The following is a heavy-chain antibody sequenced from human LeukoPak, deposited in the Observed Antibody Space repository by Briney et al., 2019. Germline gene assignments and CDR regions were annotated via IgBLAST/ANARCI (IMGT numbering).Heavy chain of an antibody. V-gene: IGHV1-3*04. Sequence: EASVKVSCKPSGYAFSSYNFHWVRQAPGQRLEWMGWINTASGNTKYSQNFQGRLTFTRDTSASTAYMELSSLRSEDTAMYYCARIEVLGTLGYWGQGTLVAVSS. CDR3: ARIEVLGTLGY. D-gene: IGHD2-15*01. CDR2: INTASGNT. J-gene: IGHJ4*02. CDR1: GYAFSSYN.